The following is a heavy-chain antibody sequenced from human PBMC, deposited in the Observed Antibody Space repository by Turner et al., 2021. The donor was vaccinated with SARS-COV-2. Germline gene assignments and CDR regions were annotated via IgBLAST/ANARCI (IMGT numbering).Heavy chain of an antibody. Sequence: QVQLHQWGAGLLKPSETLSLTCAVYGGSFSGYYWSWIRQPPGKGLEWIGEINQGGSTNYNPSLKSRVTISVDTSKNQLSLKLSSVTAADTAVYYCARAWRYSSSWNGYYYGMDVWGQGTTVTVSS. D-gene: IGHD6-13*01. CDR2: INQGGST. CDR3: ARAWRYSSSWNGYYYGMDV. J-gene: IGHJ6*02. CDR1: GGSFSGYY. V-gene: IGHV4-34*01.